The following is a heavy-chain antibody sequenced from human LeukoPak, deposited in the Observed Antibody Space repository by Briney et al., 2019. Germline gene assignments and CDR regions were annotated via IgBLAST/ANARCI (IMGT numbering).Heavy chain of an antibody. CDR1: GYSFTSYW. V-gene: IGHV5-51*01. CDR3: ARGKPGKAAAGAPDYYYYGMDV. Sequence: GESLKISCKGSGYSFTSYWIGWVRQMPGKGLEWMGIIYPGDSDTRYSPSFQGQVTISADKSISTAYLQWSSLKASDTAMYYCARGKPGKAAAGAPDYYYYGMDVWGQGTTVTVSS. J-gene: IGHJ6*02. D-gene: IGHD6-13*01. CDR2: IYPGDSDT.